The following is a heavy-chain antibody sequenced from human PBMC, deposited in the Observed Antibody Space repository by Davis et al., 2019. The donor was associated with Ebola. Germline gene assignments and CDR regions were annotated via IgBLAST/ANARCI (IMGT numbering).Heavy chain of an antibody. CDR2: IYYSGST. Sequence: PSETLSLTCTVSGGSISSGDYYWSWIRQPPGKGLEWIGYIYYSGSTNYNPSLKSRVTISVDTSKNQFSLKLSSVTAADTAVYYCARAPGPFYYYYYGMDVWGQGTTVTVSS. CDR1: GGSISSGDYY. CDR3: ARAPGPFYYYYYGMDV. J-gene: IGHJ6*02. V-gene: IGHV4-61*08.